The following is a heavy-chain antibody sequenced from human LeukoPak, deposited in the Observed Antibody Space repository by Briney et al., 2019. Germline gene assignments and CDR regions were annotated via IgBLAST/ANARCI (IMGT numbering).Heavy chain of an antibody. CDR3: ARERTLTSCYDY. D-gene: IGHD2-15*01. CDR2: INPNSGGT. Sequence: ASVKVSFKASGYTFTGYYMHWVRQAPGPGLEWMGWINPNSGGTNYAQKFQGRVTMTRDASISTAYMELSRLRSDDTAVYYCARERTLTSCYDYWGQGTLVTVSS. V-gene: IGHV1-2*02. J-gene: IGHJ4*02. CDR1: GYTFTGYY.